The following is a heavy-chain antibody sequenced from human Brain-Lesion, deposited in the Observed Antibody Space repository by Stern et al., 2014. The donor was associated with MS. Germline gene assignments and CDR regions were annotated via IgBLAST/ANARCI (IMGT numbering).Heavy chain of an antibody. CDR3: ATYYYDSTGYNDF. Sequence: VKLVESGAEVKKPGASVKVSCKASGYTFTGYYMHWVRQAPGQGLEWMGWINPKSGGTNDAQKFQGWVTMTRDTSINTAYMELSRLRSDDTAVYYCATYYYDSTGYNDFWGQGTLVTVSS. V-gene: IGHV1-2*04. CDR2: INPKSGGT. D-gene: IGHD3-22*01. CDR1: GYTFTGYY. J-gene: IGHJ4*02.